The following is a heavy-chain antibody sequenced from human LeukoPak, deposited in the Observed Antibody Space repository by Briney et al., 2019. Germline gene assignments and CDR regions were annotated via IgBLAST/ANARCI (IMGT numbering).Heavy chain of an antibody. CDR1: GFTFSSYA. J-gene: IGHJ3*02. V-gene: IGHV3-23*01. CDR2: ISGSGGST. CDR3: AINGEQLWFTRAFDN. Sequence: PGGSLRLFCAASGFTFSSYAMSWVSQAPGKGLEWVSAISGSGGSTYYADSVKGRFTISRDNSKNMLYLQMNSMRDEDTAVYYCAINGEQLWFTRAFDNWGQGTMVTVSS. D-gene: IGHD5-18*01.